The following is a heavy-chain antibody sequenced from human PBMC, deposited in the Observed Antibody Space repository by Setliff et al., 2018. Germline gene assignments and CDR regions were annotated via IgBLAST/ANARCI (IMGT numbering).Heavy chain of an antibody. CDR3: ARVGIFGGGYFDF. V-gene: IGHV3-7*01. CDR2: IKQDGSDK. Sequence: PGGSLRLSCAASGFTFSNHWMTWVRQAPGKGLEWVANIKQDGSDKYYVDSVKGRFTVSRDNAKNSLYLQMNSLRPEDTAVYYCARVGIFGGGYFDFWGQGTLVTVSS. CDR1: GFTFSNHW. D-gene: IGHD3-3*01. J-gene: IGHJ4*02.